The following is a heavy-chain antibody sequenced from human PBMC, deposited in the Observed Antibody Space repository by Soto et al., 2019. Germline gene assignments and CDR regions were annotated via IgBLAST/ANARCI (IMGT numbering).Heavy chain of an antibody. Sequence: GESLKISCKGSGYSFTSYWISWVRQMPGKGLEWMGRIDPSDSYTNYSPSFQVHVTISADKSISTAYLQWSSLKASDTAMYYCARSHWGSSGDYYYGMDVWGQGTTVTVSS. J-gene: IGHJ6*02. V-gene: IGHV5-10-1*01. D-gene: IGHD7-27*01. CDR1: GYSFTSYW. CDR2: IDPSDSYT. CDR3: ARSHWGSSGDYYYGMDV.